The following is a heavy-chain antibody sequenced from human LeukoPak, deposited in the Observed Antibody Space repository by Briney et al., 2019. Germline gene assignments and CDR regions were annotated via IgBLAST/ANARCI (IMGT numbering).Heavy chain of an antibody. J-gene: IGHJ4*02. V-gene: IGHV4-39*01. CDR3: ARLTKGRYFDYIFAF. Sequence: SETLSLTCTVSGFSVSDPLSYWGWVRQPPGKGPEWIAEINFIGRTSYDSSLNSRVTMSVDTSKNQFSLKMTSVSAADTAVYFCARLTKGRYFDYIFAFWGQGILVTVSS. CDR1: GFSVSDPLSY. CDR2: INFIGRT. D-gene: IGHD3-9*01.